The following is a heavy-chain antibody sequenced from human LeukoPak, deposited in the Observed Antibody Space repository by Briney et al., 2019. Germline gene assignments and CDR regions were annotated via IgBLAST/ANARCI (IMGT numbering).Heavy chain of an antibody. V-gene: IGHV1-8*01. CDR3: ARGVSGNYYEEGFDS. CDR2: MNPDSGNT. J-gene: IGHJ4*02. CDR1: GYTFTTYD. D-gene: IGHD1-26*01. Sequence: ASVKVSCKASGYTFTTYDINWVRQAPGQGLEWMGWMNPDSGNTGYAQKFQGRVTMTRDSSINTAFMELGGLRSEDTAVYSCARGVSGNYYEEGFDSWGQGTLVTVSS.